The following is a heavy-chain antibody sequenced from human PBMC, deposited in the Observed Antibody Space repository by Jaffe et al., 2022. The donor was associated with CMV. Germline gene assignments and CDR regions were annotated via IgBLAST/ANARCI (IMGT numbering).Heavy chain of an antibody. CDR3: ARQIIAVAGTEGVGWFDP. J-gene: IGHJ5*02. CDR1: GGSISSSSYY. V-gene: IGHV4-39*01. Sequence: QLQLQESGPGLVKPSETLSLTCTVSGGSISSSSYYWGWIRQPPGKGLEWIGSIYYSGSTYYNPSLKSRVTISVDTSKNQFSLKLSSVTAADTAVYYCARQIIAVAGTEGVGWFDPWGQGTLVTVSS. D-gene: IGHD6-19*01. CDR2: IYYSGST.